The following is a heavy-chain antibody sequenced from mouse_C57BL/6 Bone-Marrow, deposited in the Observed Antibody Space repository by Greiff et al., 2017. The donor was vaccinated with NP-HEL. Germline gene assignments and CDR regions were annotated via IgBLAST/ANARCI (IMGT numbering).Heavy chain of an antibody. CDR1: GYTFTSYW. J-gene: IGHJ2*01. V-gene: IGHV1-52*01. CDR3: ARRSFTTVDYFDY. Sequence: VQLQQPGAELVRPGSSVKLSCKASGYTFTSYWMHWVKQRPIQGLEWIGNIDPSDSETHYNQKFKDKATLTVDKSSSTAYMQLSSLTSEDSAVYYCARRSFTTVDYFDYWGQGTTLTVSS. CDR2: IDPSDSET. D-gene: IGHD1-1*01.